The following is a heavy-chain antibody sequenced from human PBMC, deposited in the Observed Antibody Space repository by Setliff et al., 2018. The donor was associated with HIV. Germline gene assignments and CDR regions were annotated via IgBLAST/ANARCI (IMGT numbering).Heavy chain of an antibody. D-gene: IGHD3-3*01. Sequence: GASVKVSCKASGGTFSSYAISWVRQAPGQGFEWMGGVIPIFGTAKYAQKFQGRLTITTDESTSTAYMELSSLTSEDTAIYYCASLEGLEKTRGEESDSWGQGTLVTVSS. V-gene: IGHV1-69*05. CDR1: GGTFSSYA. J-gene: IGHJ4*02. CDR2: VIPIFGTA. CDR3: ASLEGLEKTRGEESDS.